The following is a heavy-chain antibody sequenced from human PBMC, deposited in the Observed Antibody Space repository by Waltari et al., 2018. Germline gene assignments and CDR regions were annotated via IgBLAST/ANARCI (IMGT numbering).Heavy chain of an antibody. V-gene: IGHV3-48*04. CDR3: ARVAQGSRWDFDF. CDR1: GFTFNTYS. Sequence: EVQLVESGGGVVQSGGSLRLSCAAFGFTFNTYSMTWVRQAPGKGLECTAYIRGGGTPIFYADSVKGRFTISRDNARNSLYLQMNSLRAEDTAIYYCARVAQGSRWDFDFWGQGTLVTVSS. J-gene: IGHJ4*02. D-gene: IGHD1-26*01. CDR2: IRGGGTPI.